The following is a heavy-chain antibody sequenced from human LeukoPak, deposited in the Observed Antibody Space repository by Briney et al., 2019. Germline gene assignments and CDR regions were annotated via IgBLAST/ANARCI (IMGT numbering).Heavy chain of an antibody. CDR3: AKDQRSIIAAAAGFDY. CDR1: GFTFSSYA. Sequence: PGGSLRLSCAASGFTFSSYAMSWVRQDPGKGLEWVSAISGSGGSTYYADSVKGRFTISRDNSKNTLYLQMNSLRAEDTAVYYCAKDQRSIIAAAAGFDYWGQGTLVTVSS. J-gene: IGHJ4*02. D-gene: IGHD6-13*01. V-gene: IGHV3-23*01. CDR2: ISGSGGST.